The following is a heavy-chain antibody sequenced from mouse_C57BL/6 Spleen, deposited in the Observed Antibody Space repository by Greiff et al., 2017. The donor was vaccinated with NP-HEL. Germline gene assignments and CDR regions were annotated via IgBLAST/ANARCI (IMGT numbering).Heavy chain of an antibody. CDR1: GYSFTSYY. D-gene: IGHD1-1*01. CDR2: IYPGSGNT. V-gene: IGHV1-66*01. J-gene: IGHJ2*01. Sequence: VKLQQSGPELVKPGASVKISCKASGYSFTSYYIHWVKQRPGQGLEWIGWIYPGSGNTKYNEKFKGKATLTADTSSSTAYMQLSSLTSEDSAVYYCARKADYYGSSYGYWGQGTTLTVSS. CDR3: ARKADYYGSSYGY.